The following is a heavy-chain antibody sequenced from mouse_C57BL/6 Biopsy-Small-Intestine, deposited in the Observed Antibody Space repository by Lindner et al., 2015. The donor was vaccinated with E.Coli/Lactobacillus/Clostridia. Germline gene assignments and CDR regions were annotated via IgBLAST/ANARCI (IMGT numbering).Heavy chain of an antibody. V-gene: IGHV1-14*01. CDR2: INPYNDGT. CDR1: GYTFTIYV. J-gene: IGHJ3*01. Sequence: VQLQESGPELVRPGASVKMSCKASGYTFTIYVMYWVKQKPGQGLGWIGYINPYNDGTKYNEKFKGKATLTSDKSSSTAYMELSSLTSEDSAVYYCARDDAAFAYWGQGTLVTVSA. CDR3: ARDDAAFAY.